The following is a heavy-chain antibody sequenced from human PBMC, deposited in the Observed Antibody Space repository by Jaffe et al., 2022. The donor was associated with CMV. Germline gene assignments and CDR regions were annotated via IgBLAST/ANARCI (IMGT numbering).Heavy chain of an antibody. D-gene: IGHD1-20*01. J-gene: IGHJ5*02. CDR2: ISSSSSYI. CDR1: GFTFSSYS. Sequence: EVQLVESGGGLVKPGGSLRLSCAASGFTFSSYSMNWVRQAPGKGLEWVSSISSSSSYIYYADSVKGRFTISRDNAKNSLYLQMNSLRAEDTAVYYCARDNSLSWSLAPWWFDPWGQGTLVTVSS. V-gene: IGHV3-21*01. CDR3: ARDNSLSWSLAPWWFDP.